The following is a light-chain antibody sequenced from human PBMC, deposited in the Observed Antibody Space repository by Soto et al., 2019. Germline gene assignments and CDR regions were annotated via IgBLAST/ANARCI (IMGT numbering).Light chain of an antibody. CDR1: ESLSSSY. CDR2: GAS. J-gene: IGKJ1*01. CDR3: QAYGNSRT. V-gene: IGKV3-20*01. Sequence: EIVLTQSPGTLSLSPGESTTLSCRASESLSSSYLAWYQQRPGQAPRLLIYGASSRATGVPDRFSGSGSGTDFTLTISRLEHEDFAVYYCQAYGNSRTFGQGTKVEIK.